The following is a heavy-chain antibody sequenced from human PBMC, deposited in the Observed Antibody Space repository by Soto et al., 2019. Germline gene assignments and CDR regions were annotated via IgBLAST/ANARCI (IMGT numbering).Heavy chain of an antibody. Sequence: ASVKVSCKASGYTFTSYDIYWVRQATGQGLEWMGWMNPNTGNSAYAQKFQGRVTVTSDTSINTVHMELNSLRSEDTAVYYCVRRAETNGWNGFGADKYYFDFWGQGTLVTVSS. CDR2: MNPNTGNS. D-gene: IGHD1-1*01. J-gene: IGHJ4*02. CDR3: VRRAETNGWNGFGADKYYFDF. CDR1: GYTFTSYD. V-gene: IGHV1-8*01.